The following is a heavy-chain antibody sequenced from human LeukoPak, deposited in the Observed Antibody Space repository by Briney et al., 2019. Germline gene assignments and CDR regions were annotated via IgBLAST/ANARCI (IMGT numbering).Heavy chain of an antibody. Sequence: ASVKVSCKASGGTFSSYAISWVRQAPGQGLEWMGGIIPIFGTANYEQKFQGRVTITTDESTSTAYMELSSLRSEDTAVYYCARYPLPGAIWKDFEYWGQGTLVTVSS. CDR1: GGTFSSYA. CDR2: IIPIFGTA. J-gene: IGHJ1*01. D-gene: IGHD2-2*01. CDR3: ARYPLPGAIWKDFEY. V-gene: IGHV1-69*05.